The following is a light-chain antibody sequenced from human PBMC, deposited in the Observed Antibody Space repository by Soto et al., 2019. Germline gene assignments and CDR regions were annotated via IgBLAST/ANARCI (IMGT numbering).Light chain of an antibody. CDR2: GAS. CDR1: QSVSSN. CDR3: QQYNRWPLT. V-gene: IGKV3-15*01. J-gene: IGKJ1*01. Sequence: EIVMTQSPATLSVSPGERATLSCRASQSVSSNLAWYQQKPGQTPRLLIYGASTRATGIPARFSGSESGTEFTLTISSLQSEDFAVYYCQQYNRWPLTFGQGTKVESK.